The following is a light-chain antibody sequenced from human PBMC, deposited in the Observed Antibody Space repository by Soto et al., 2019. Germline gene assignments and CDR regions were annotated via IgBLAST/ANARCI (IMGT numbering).Light chain of an antibody. Sequence: QYALAQPASVSGSPGQSITISCTGTNSDVGDYNYVSWYQQHPGKAPKLIIYEVSNRPSGISDRFSASKSGNTASLTISGLQAEDEADYYCSSYTNSNTRVFGTGTKVTVL. CDR3: SSYTNSNTRV. V-gene: IGLV2-14*01. CDR2: EVS. CDR1: NSDVGDYNY. J-gene: IGLJ1*01.